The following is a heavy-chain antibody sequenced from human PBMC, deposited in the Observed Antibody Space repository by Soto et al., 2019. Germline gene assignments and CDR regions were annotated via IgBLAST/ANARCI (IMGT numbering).Heavy chain of an antibody. D-gene: IGHD6-25*01. CDR2: IYYSGSA. V-gene: IGHV4-59*01. J-gene: IGHJ5*01. Sequence: SSETLSLTCTVSGGSISTYYWSWIRQPPGKGLEWIGYIYYSGSANYNPSLKSRVTISVDTSRNQFSLKLSSVTAADTAVYYCARAPAATMNWFDPWGQGTLVTVSS. CDR3: ARAPAATMNWFDP. CDR1: GGSISTYY.